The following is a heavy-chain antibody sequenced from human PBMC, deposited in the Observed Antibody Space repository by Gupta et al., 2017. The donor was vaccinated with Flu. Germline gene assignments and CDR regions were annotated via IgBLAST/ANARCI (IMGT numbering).Heavy chain of an antibody. V-gene: IGHV5-51*01. CDR3: ARLQLSGGDNWFDP. Sequence: IGWVRQMPGKGLEWMGIIYPGDSDTRYSPSFQGQVTISADKSISTAYLQWSSLKASDTAMYYCARLQLSGGDNWFDPWGQGTLVTVSS. D-gene: IGHD2-15*01. CDR2: IYPGDSDT. J-gene: IGHJ5*02.